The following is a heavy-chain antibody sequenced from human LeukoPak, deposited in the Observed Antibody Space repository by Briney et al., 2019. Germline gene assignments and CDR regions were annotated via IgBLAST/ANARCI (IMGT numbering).Heavy chain of an antibody. J-gene: IGHJ6*02. V-gene: IGHV4-59*01. CDR1: GGSLSSYY. CDR3: ARVDTAMADYYYYGMDV. Sequence: SETLSLTCTVSGGSLSSYYWSWIRQPPGKGLEWIGYIYYSGSTNYNPSLKSRVTISVDTSKNQFSLKLSSVTAADTAVYYCARVDTAMADYYYYGMDVWGQGTTVTVSS. D-gene: IGHD5-18*01. CDR2: IYYSGST.